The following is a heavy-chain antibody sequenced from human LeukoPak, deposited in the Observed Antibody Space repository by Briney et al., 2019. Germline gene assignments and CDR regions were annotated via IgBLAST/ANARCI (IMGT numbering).Heavy chain of an antibody. CDR1: GGPFSDYY. J-gene: IGHJ4*02. V-gene: IGHV4-34*01. CDR2: INHSGST. Sequence: SETLSLTCAVYGGPFSDYYWTWIRQPPGKGLEWIGEINHSGSTNYNPSLKSRVTISVDTSKNQFSLKLSSVTAADTAVYYCARGGIFRDFGYWGQGTLVTVSS. D-gene: IGHD3-3*01. CDR3: ARGGIFRDFGY.